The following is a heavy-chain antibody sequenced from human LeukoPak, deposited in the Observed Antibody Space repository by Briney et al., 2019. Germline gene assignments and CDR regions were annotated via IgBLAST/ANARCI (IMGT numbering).Heavy chain of an antibody. CDR1: GGSISSSTYY. J-gene: IGHJ4*02. CDR3: ARQRRSVDC. Sequence: SETLSLTCTVSGGSISSSTYYWGWIRQPPGKGLEWIGSLYYSGNSYYNPSLKSRVTISVDTSMNQFSLKLSSVTAADTAAYYCARQRRSVDCWGQGTLVTVSS. CDR2: LYYSGNS. V-gene: IGHV4-39*01.